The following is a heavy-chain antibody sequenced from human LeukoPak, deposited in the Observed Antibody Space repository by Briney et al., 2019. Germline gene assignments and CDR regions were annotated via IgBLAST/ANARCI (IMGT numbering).Heavy chain of an antibody. J-gene: IGHJ4*02. CDR3: AGSISWYSYFDY. CDR1: GGSMTNYY. Sequence: PSETLSPTFTVSGGSMTNYYWSWIRQPAGKGLEWIGRIYTSGDTNYNPSLKSRVTMSVDTSKNQFSLKLSSVTAADTAVYYCAGSISWYSYFDYWGQGTLVTVSS. V-gene: IGHV4-4*07. CDR2: IYTSGDT. D-gene: IGHD6-13*01.